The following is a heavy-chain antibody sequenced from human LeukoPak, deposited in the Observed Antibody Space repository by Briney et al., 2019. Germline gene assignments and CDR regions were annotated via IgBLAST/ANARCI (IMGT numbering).Heavy chain of an antibody. Sequence: ASVKVSCKASGYTFTGYYMHWVRQAPGQGLEWMGWINPNSGGTNYAQKFQGWVTMTRDTSISTAYMELSRLRSDDTAVYYCARGPRRIGLRYFDGFDPWGQGTLVTVSS. CDR3: ARGPRRIGLRYFDGFDP. D-gene: IGHD3-9*01. J-gene: IGHJ5*02. CDR2: INPNSGGT. CDR1: GYTFTGYY. V-gene: IGHV1-2*04.